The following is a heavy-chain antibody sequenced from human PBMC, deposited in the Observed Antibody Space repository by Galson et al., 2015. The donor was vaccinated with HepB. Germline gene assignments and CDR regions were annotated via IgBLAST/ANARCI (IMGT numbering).Heavy chain of an antibody. V-gene: IGHV3-11*01. CDR1: GFTFKDSY. J-gene: IGHJ6*02. CDR3: TSLHYYVMDI. CDR2: ISSSGSTI. Sequence: SLRLSCAASGFTFKDSYMSWVRQAPGKGLEWVSYISSSGSTIYYADSVKGRFTISRDNAKNSLYLQMNSLRAEDTAVYYCTSLHYYVMDIWGQGTTVTVS.